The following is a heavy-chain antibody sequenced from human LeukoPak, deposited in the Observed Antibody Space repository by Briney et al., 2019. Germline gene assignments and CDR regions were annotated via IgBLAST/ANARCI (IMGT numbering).Heavy chain of an antibody. Sequence: SETLSLTCTVSGGSISSYYWSWIRQPAGKGLEWIGRIYTSGSTNYNPSLKSRVTISVDTSKNQFSLKLSSVTAADTAVYYCARRRQQLEIFDYWGQGTLVTVSS. CDR2: IYTSGST. CDR3: ARRRQQLEIFDY. D-gene: IGHD6-13*01. V-gene: IGHV4-4*07. CDR1: GGSISSYY. J-gene: IGHJ4*02.